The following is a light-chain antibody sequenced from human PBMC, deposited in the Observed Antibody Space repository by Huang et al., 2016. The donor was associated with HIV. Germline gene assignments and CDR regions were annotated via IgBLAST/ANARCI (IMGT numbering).Light chain of an antibody. CDR1: QSVNSD. CDR2: GAS. J-gene: IGKJ4*01. CDR3: QQYNDWPPLT. Sequence: EIEMTQSPVTLSVSPGQRATLSCRASQSVNSDLAWYQQKPGQAPRLLIYGASPRSTCIPAKFNATGAGTEFSLSSNNLQSDDFAVYYCQQYNDWPPLTFGGGTKVEI. V-gene: IGKV3-15*01.